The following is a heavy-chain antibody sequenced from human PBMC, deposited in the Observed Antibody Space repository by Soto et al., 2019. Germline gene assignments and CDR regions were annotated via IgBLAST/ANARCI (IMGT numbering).Heavy chain of an antibody. Sequence: SETLSLTCAVYGGSFSGYYWSWIRQPPGKGLEWIGEINHSGSTNYNPSLKSRVTISVDTSKNQFSLKLSSVTAADTAVYYCARGRDVLRFLEWLLAPFDYWGQGTLVTV. V-gene: IGHV4-34*01. CDR1: GGSFSGYY. CDR3: ARGRDVLRFLEWLLAPFDY. CDR2: INHSGST. D-gene: IGHD3-3*01. J-gene: IGHJ4*02.